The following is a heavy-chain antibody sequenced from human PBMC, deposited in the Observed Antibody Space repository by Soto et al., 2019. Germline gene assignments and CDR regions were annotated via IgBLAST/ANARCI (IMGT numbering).Heavy chain of an antibody. Sequence: GGSLRLSCVVSGFTFSDYCKNWVRQAPGRGLEWVASISSGGNFIYYADSVRGRFTISRDNAENSLYLQMNSLGVEDTATYYCARTIIAFGEVIAPHWFDPWGQGTKVTVYS. D-gene: IGHD3-16*02. CDR1: GFTFSDYC. J-gene: IGHJ5*02. CDR3: ARTIIAFGEVIAPHWFDP. V-gene: IGHV3-21*06. CDR2: ISSGGNFI.